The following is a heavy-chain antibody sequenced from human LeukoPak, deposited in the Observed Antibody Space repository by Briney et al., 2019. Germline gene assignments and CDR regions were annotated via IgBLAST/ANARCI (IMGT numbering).Heavy chain of an antibody. CDR2: INHSGST. CDR1: GGSFSGYY. CDR3: ASPSTVTLTFDY. V-gene: IGHV4-34*01. D-gene: IGHD4-17*01. Sequence: SETLSLTCAAYGGSFSGYYWSWIRQPPGKGLEWIGEINHSGSTNYNPSLKSRVTISVDTSKNQFSLKLSSVTAADTAVYYCASPSTVTLTFDYWGQGTLVTVSS. J-gene: IGHJ4*02.